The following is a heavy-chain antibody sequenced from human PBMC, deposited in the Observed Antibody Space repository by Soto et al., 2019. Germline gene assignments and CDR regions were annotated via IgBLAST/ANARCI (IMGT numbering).Heavy chain of an antibody. CDR3: ARANYFESSGPFDY. V-gene: IGHV4-34*01. CDR2: INHSGST. CDR1: GGSFSGYY. Sequence: SETLSLTCAVYGGSFSGYYWSWIRQPPGKGLEWIGEINHSGSTSYNPSLKSRVTISVDTSKNQFSLKLSSVTAADTAVYYCARANYFESSGPFDYWGPGTLVTVSS. J-gene: IGHJ4*02. D-gene: IGHD3-22*01.